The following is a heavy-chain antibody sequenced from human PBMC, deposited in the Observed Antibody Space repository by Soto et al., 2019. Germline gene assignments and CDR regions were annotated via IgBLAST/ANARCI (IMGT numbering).Heavy chain of an antibody. Sequence: QVQLVESGGGVVQPGRSLRLSCAASGFTFSSYGMHWVRQAPGKGLEWVAVISYDGSNKYYADSVKGRFTISRDNSKNTLYLQMNSLRAEDTAVYYCAKDMMLPWYFDYWGQGTLVTVSS. CDR1: GFTFSSYG. J-gene: IGHJ4*02. D-gene: IGHD3-16*01. CDR2: ISYDGSNK. V-gene: IGHV3-30*18. CDR3: AKDMMLPWYFDY.